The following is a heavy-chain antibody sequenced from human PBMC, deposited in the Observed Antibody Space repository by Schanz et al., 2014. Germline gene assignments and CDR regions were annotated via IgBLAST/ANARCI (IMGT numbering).Heavy chain of an antibody. Sequence: DVQLVESGGGLVQPGGSLRISCAASGFTVSSDFMAWVRHAPGKGLEWVSSISSTSTYLYYADSVKGRFTISRDSARNSLYLQMSSLRAEDTAVYYCARDKGGYYPFDYWGQGTLVTVSS. D-gene: IGHD3-3*01. V-gene: IGHV3-21*01. J-gene: IGHJ4*02. CDR1: GFTVSSDF. CDR3: ARDKGGYYPFDY. CDR2: ISSTSTYL.